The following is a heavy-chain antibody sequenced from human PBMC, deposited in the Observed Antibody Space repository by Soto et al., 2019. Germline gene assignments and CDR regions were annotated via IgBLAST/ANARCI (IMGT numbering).Heavy chain of an antibody. Sequence: PGGSLRLSCAASGFTVSSNYMSWVRQAPGKGLEWVSVIYSGGSTYYADSVKGRFTISRDNSKNTLYLQMNSLRAEDTAVYYCASTKKGSYLDYWGQGTLVTVSS. CDR2: IYSGGST. D-gene: IGHD3-10*01. CDR3: ASTKKGSYLDY. V-gene: IGHV3-66*01. J-gene: IGHJ4*02. CDR1: GFTVSSNY.